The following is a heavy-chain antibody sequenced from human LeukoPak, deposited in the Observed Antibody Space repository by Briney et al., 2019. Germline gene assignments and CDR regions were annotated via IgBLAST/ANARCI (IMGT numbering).Heavy chain of an antibody. Sequence: ASGKVSCKVSGYTLTELSMHRVRQAPGKGLGRMGGFDPVDGETIYAQKFQGRVTMTENTSTNTAYIELSTRRSEDTAVYFCGSMIRGVIIALNYSGEGTLVTAYS. CDR3: GSMIRGVIIALNY. CDR2: FDPVDGET. CDR1: GYTLTELS. D-gene: IGHD3-10*01. V-gene: IGHV1-24*01. J-gene: IGHJ4*02.